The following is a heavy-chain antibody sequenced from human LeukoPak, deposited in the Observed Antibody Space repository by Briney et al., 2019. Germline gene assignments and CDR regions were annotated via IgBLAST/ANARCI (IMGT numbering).Heavy chain of an antibody. J-gene: IGHJ4*02. CDR3: ARAGGSNYYFDY. Sequence: SETLSLTCAVYGGSFSGYYWSWIRQPPGKGLEWIGEINHSGSTNYNPSLKSRVTISVDTSKNQFSLKLSSVTAADTAVYYCARAGGSNYYFDYWGQGTLVTVSS. CDR1: GGSFSGYY. D-gene: IGHD1-26*01. V-gene: IGHV4-34*01. CDR2: INHSGST.